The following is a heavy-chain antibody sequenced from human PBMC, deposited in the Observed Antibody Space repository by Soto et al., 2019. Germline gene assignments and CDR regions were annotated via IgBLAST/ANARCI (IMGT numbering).Heavy chain of an antibody. CDR1: GYTLTDYY. J-gene: IGHJ5*02. CDR3: ARDLTYYDILTAPTGFDP. Sequence: ASVKVSCKASGYTLTDYYMHWVRQAPGQGLEWMGWISAYNGNTNYAQKLQGRVTMTTDTSTSTAYMELRSLRSDDTAVYYCARDLTYYDILTAPTGFDPWGQGTLVTVSS. V-gene: IGHV1-18*04. CDR2: ISAYNGNT. D-gene: IGHD3-9*01.